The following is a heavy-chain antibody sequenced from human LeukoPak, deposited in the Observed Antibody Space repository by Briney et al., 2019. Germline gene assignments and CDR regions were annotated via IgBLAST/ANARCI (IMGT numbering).Heavy chain of an antibody. V-gene: IGHV4-34*01. CDR1: GGSFSGYY. CDR3: ARGYDFWSGYPFRYYYYGMDV. CDR2: INHSGST. Sequence: PETLSLTCAVYGGSFSGYYWSWIRQPPGKGLEWIGEINHSGSTNYNPSLKSRVTISVDTSKNQFSLKLSSVTAADTAVYYCARGYDFWSGYPFRYYYYGMDVWGQGTTVTVSS. J-gene: IGHJ6*02. D-gene: IGHD3-3*01.